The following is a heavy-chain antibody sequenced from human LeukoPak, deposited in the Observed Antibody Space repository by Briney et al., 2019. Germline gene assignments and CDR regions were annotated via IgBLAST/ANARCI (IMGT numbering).Heavy chain of an antibody. CDR2: IYYSGST. J-gene: IGHJ4*02. CDR1: GGSISSSSYY. D-gene: IGHD1-7*01. Sequence: SETLSLTCTVSGGSISSSSYYWDWIRQPPGKGLEWIGSIYYSGSTYYNPSLKSRVTISVDTPENQFSLKLSSVTAAGTAVYYCARRYDWNYVYFDYWGQGTLVTVSS. V-gene: IGHV4-39*01. CDR3: ARRYDWNYVYFDY.